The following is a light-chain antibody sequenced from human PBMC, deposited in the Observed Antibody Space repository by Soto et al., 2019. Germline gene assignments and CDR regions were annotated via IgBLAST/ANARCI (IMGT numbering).Light chain of an antibody. CDR2: DAS. V-gene: IGKV3-15*01. Sequence: EIVMTQSPATLSVSPGEIASLSCRASQSVGSKLAWYQHKPGQAPRLLIYDASTRATGFPARFSGSGSGTEFTLTISSLQPEDFAVYYCQQSNNWPPFTFGPGTKVDIK. CDR1: QSVGSK. J-gene: IGKJ3*01. CDR3: QQSNNWPPFT.